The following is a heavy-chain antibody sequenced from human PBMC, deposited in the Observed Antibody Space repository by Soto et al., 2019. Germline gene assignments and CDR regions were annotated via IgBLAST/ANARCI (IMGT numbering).Heavy chain of an antibody. CDR1: GGSFSGYY. J-gene: IGHJ4*02. Sequence: SETLSLTCAVYGGSFSGYYWSWIRQHPGKGLEWIGEINHSGSTNYNPSLKSRVTISVDTSKNQFSLKLSSVTAADTAVYYCARGVIAAAGTGVDYWGQGTLVTVSS. V-gene: IGHV4-34*01. CDR2: INHSGST. CDR3: ARGVIAAAGTGVDY. D-gene: IGHD6-13*01.